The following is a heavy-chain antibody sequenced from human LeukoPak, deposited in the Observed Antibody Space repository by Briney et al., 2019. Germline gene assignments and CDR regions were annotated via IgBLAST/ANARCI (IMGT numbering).Heavy chain of an antibody. CDR1: GFSFSSSW. Sequence: GGSLRLSCAASGFSFSSSWMHWVRQAPGTGLVWVSRSNSDGSTTNYADSVKGRFTISRDNAMSTLYLQMNSLRAEDTAVYYCARDFGPYGMDVWGQGTTVTVSS. D-gene: IGHD3-16*01. J-gene: IGHJ6*02. CDR3: ARDFGPYGMDV. CDR2: SNSDGSTT. V-gene: IGHV3-74*01.